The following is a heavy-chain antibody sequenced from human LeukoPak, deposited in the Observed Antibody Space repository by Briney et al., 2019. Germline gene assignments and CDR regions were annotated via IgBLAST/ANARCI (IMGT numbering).Heavy chain of an antibody. Sequence: SVKVSCKASGGTLSSYAISWVRQAPGQGLEWMGGIIPIFGTANYAQKFQGRVTITADESTSTAYMELSSLRSEDTAVFYCAGSLKFITMIPHYWGQGTLVTVSS. CDR2: IIPIFGTA. V-gene: IGHV1-69*13. CDR1: GGTLSSYA. J-gene: IGHJ4*02. D-gene: IGHD3-22*01. CDR3: AGSLKFITMIPHY.